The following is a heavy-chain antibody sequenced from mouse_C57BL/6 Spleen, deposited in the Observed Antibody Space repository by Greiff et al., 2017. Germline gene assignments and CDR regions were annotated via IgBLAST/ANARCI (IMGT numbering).Heavy chain of an antibody. CDR1: GYTFTSYW. J-gene: IGHJ4*01. CDR3: CYYYGSSYGAMDY. V-gene: IGHV1-55*01. Sequence: QVQLQQSGAELVKPGASVKMSCKASGYTFTSYWITWVKQRPGQGLEWIGDIYPGSGSTNYNEKFKSKATLTVDTSSSTAYMQLSSLTSEDSAVYYCCYYYGSSYGAMDYWGQGTSVSVSS. D-gene: IGHD1-1*01. CDR2: IYPGSGST.